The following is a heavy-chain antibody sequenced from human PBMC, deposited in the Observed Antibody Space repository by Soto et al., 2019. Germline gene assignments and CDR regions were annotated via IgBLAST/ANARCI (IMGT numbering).Heavy chain of an antibody. CDR3: ARDGEMALPAAPIDSGYDFPTYFDY. CDR1: GDSVSSNSAA. V-gene: IGHV6-1*01. J-gene: IGHJ4*02. CDR2: TYYRSKWYN. D-gene: IGHD5-12*01. Sequence: SQTLSLTCAISGDSVSSNSAAWNWIRQSPSRGLEWLGRTYYRSKWYNDYAVSVKSRITINPDTSKNQFSLQLNSVTPEDTAVYYCARDGEMALPAAPIDSGYDFPTYFDYWGQGTLVTVSS.